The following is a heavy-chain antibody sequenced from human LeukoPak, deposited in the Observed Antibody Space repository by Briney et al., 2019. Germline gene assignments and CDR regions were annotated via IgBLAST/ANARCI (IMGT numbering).Heavy chain of an antibody. CDR1: GYSFTSYW. CDR2: IYPGDSDT. D-gene: IGHD3-10*01. J-gene: IGHJ6*02. V-gene: IGHV5-51*01. CDR3: ARPSGLAYYYSGMDV. Sequence: GESLKISCKGSGYSFTSYWIGWVRQMPGKGLEWMGIIYPGDSDTRYSPSFQGQVTISADKSISTAYLQWSSLKASDSAKYYCARPSGLAYYYSGMDVWGQGTTVTVSS.